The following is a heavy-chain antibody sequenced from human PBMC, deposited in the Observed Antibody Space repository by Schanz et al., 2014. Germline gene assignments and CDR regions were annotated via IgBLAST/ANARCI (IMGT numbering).Heavy chain of an antibody. CDR3: AEPALWVGVNCFDP. J-gene: IGHJ5*02. CDR1: GFTFSSYW. CDR2: IKSDGSST. Sequence: EVQLVESGGGLVQPGGSLRLSCAASGFTFSSYWMHWVRQVPGKGLVWVSRIKSDGSSTSYADSVKGRFTISRDNAKSSLYLQMNRLRDENTAVYYCAEPALWVGVNCFDPWGQGTLVTVSS. D-gene: IGHD3-10*01. V-gene: IGHV3-74*02.